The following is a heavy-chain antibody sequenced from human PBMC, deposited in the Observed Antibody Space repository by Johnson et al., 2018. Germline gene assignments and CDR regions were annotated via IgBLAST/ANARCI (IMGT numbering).Heavy chain of an antibody. CDR1: GYTFTSYY. Sequence: QVQLVQSGAEVKKPGASVKVSCKASGYTFTSYYMHWVRQAPGQGLEWMGIINPSGGSTSYAQKFQGRVTMTRDTSTSTVYMELSSLRSEDTAVYYCARVLYYDTSGYHKGDAFHIWGQGTMVTVSS. V-gene: IGHV1-46*01. J-gene: IGHJ3*02. CDR3: ARVLYYDTSGYHKGDAFHI. CDR2: INPSGGST. D-gene: IGHD3-22*01.